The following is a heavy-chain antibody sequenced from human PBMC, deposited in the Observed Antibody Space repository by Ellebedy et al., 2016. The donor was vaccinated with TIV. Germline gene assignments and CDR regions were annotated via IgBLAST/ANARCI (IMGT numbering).Heavy chain of an antibody. V-gene: IGHV3-7*01. J-gene: IGHJ5*02. Sequence: GESLKISCAASGFNFSSYWMTWVRQAPGKGLEWVAKIRQEGDEIYYVESVKGRFTISRDNANNSLFLQLNSRRVEDTAVYYCARRASYGDYAVQVNPWFDPWGQGTLVTVSS. CDR3: ARRASYGDYAVQVNPWFDP. CDR1: GFNFSSYW. D-gene: IGHD4-17*01. CDR2: IRQEGDEI.